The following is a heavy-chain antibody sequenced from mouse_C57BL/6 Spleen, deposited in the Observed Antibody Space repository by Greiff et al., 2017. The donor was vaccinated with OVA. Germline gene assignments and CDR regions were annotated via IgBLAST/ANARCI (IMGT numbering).Heavy chain of an antibody. Sequence: EVKLVESGPGLVKPSQSLSLTCSVTGYSITSGYYWNWIRQFPGNKLEWMGYISYDGSNNYNPSLKNRISITRDTSKNQFFLKLNAVTTEDTATYYCARGGAGTYWYFDVWGTGTTVTVSS. CDR3: ARGGAGTYWYFDV. D-gene: IGHD4-1*01. CDR1: GYSITSGYY. J-gene: IGHJ1*03. CDR2: ISYDGSN. V-gene: IGHV3-6*01.